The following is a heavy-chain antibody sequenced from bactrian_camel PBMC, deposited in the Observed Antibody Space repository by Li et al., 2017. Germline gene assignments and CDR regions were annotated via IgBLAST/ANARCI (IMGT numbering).Heavy chain of an antibody. J-gene: IGHJ4*01. D-gene: IGHD2*01. CDR1: GHDQVYAC. CDR2: IVADDST. V-gene: IGHV3S53*01. CDR3: AADFMCICSGRVCSTYAY. Sequence: QLVESGGGSVQAGQSLKLSCVGSGHDQVYACGMAWYRQAPGSERELVSSIVADDSTTYADSVKGRFTISQDKDKNMLFLQMNSLKTEDTAVYYCAADFMCICSGRVCSTYAYWGQGTQVTVS.